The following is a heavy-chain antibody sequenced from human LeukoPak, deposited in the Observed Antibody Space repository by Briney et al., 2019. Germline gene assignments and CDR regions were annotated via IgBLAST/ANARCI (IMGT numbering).Heavy chain of an antibody. CDR2: INSDGSST. CDR1: GFTFSSHW. Sequence: GTSLRLSCAASGFTFSSHWMHWVRQAPGKGLVWVSRINSDGSSTSYADSVKGRFTISRDNAKNTLYLQMNSLRAEDTAVYYCARDNWNPGWFDPWGQGTLVTVSS. CDR3: ARDNWNPGWFDP. J-gene: IGHJ5*02. V-gene: IGHV3-74*01. D-gene: IGHD1-20*01.